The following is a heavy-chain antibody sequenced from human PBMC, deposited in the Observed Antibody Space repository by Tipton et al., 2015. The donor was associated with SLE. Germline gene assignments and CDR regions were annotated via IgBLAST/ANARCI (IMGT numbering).Heavy chain of an antibody. CDR2: IYSSGTT. J-gene: IGHJ3*02. CDR1: GGSISPYY. CDR3: ARGHNYYDSSGYFPDVFDI. V-gene: IGHV4-4*08. D-gene: IGHD3-22*01. Sequence: TLSLTCTVSGGSISPYYWSWIRQPPGKALEWIGYIYSSGTTTYNPSLKRRVTISADTSKNQFSLKLSSVTAADTAMYYCARGHNYYDSSGYFPDVFDIWGQGTMVTVSS.